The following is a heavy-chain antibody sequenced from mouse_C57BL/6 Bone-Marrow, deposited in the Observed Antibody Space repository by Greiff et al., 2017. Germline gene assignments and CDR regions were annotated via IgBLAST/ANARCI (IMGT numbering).Heavy chain of an antibody. D-gene: IGHD1-1*01. J-gene: IGHJ2*01. V-gene: IGHV1-81*01. CDR1: GYTFTSYG. CDR3: AYYYGSTYCDD. Sequence: VQLQQSGAELARPGASVKLSCKASGYTFTSYGISWVKQRTGQGLEWIGEIYPRSGNTYYNEKFKGKATLTADKSSSTAYMEVRSLTSEGSAVYFCAYYYGSTYCDDWGQGTTLTGSS. CDR2: IYPRSGNT.